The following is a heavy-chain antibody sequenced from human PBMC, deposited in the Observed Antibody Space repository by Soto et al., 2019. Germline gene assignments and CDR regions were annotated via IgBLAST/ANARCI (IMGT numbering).Heavy chain of an antibody. Sequence: QLQLQESGPGLVKPSETLSLTCTVSGGSISSSSYYWGWIRQPPGKGLEWIGSIYYSGSTYYNPSLTGRVTISGDTSKNQFSLKLSSVTAADTAVYYCAGRGSGSYSDYWGQGTLVTVSS. CDR1: GGSISSSSYY. CDR3: AGRGSGSYSDY. D-gene: IGHD3-10*01. J-gene: IGHJ4*02. CDR2: IYYSGST. V-gene: IGHV4-39*01.